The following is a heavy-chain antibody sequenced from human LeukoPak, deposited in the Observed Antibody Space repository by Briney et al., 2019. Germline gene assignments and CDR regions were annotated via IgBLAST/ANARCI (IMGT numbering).Heavy chain of an antibody. CDR1: GFTFSSYS. D-gene: IGHD2-15*01. Sequence: GGSLRLSCAASGFTFSSYSMNWVRQPPGKGREGFSSISRSSSYIYYADSVKGRFTISRDNAKNSLYLQMNSLRAEDTAVYYCARVRYCSGGSCYLDAFDIWGQGTMVTVSS. CDR2: ISRSSSYI. J-gene: IGHJ3*02. CDR3: ARVRYCSGGSCYLDAFDI. V-gene: IGHV3-21*01.